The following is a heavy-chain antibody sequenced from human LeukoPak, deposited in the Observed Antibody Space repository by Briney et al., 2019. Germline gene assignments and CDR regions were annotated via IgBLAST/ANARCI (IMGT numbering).Heavy chain of an antibody. CDR3: AMSDVSGWKNF. Sequence: ASVKVSCKASGCTFTSYDMHWVRQAPGQGLEWVGWINSNSGDTNYAQKFQGRVTMTRDTSISAAYMELSRLTSDDAAVYYCAMSDVSGWKNFWGQGTLVTVSS. CDR2: INSNSGDT. V-gene: IGHV1-2*02. CDR1: GCTFTSYD. J-gene: IGHJ4*02. D-gene: IGHD6-19*01.